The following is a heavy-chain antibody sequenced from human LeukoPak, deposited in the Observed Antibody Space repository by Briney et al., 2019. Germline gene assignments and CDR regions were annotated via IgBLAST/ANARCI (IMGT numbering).Heavy chain of an antibody. Sequence: SETLSLTCTASGGSISSYYWTWIRQPPGKGLEWIGYIYYSGNTKYNPSLKSRVTISVDTSKDQFSLKLTSVSAADTAVYYCARGRSGIQYNFDYWGQGTLVTVSS. CDR2: IYYSGNT. D-gene: IGHD1-26*01. V-gene: IGHV4-59*01. CDR3: ARGRSGIQYNFDY. CDR1: GGSISSYY. J-gene: IGHJ4*02.